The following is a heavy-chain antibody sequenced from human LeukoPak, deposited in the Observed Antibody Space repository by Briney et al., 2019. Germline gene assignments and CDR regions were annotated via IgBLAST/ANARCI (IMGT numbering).Heavy chain of an antibody. CDR1: GFTFNNYA. V-gene: IGHV3-23*01. CDR2: ISGTGGNT. Sequence: PGGSLRLSCAASGFTFNNYALSWVRQAPGKGLEWVSAISGTGGNTYYADSVKGRFTTSRDNSKNTLYLQMNSLRAEDTAVYYCARENDYVFDYWGQGTLVTVSS. D-gene: IGHD4-17*01. CDR3: ARENDYVFDY. J-gene: IGHJ4*02.